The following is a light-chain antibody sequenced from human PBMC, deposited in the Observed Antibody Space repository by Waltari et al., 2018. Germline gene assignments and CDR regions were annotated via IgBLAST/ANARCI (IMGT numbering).Light chain of an antibody. Sequence: QSALTQPPSASGSLGQSVTISCTGTSSDVGGYKYVSWYQQHPGKAPKLIIYEVSKRPSGGPDRFSGSKSGNTASLTVSGLLAEDEADYYCSSYAGSNNLVVFGGGTKLTVL. V-gene: IGLV2-8*01. J-gene: IGLJ2*01. CDR2: EVS. CDR3: SSYAGSNNLVV. CDR1: SSDVGGYKY.